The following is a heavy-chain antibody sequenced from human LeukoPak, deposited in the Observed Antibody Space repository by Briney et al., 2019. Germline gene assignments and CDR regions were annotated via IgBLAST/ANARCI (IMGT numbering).Heavy chain of an antibody. V-gene: IGHV3-23*01. D-gene: IGHD1-26*01. CDR2: ISGSGGST. CDR3: AKVELFSYAFDI. J-gene: IGHJ3*02. Sequence: PGXXLRLSCAASGFTFSSYAMSWVRQAPGKGLEWVSAISGSGGSTYYADSVKGRFTISRDNSKNTLYLQMNSLRAEDTAVYYCAKVELFSYAFDIWGQGTMVTVSS. CDR1: GFTFSSYA.